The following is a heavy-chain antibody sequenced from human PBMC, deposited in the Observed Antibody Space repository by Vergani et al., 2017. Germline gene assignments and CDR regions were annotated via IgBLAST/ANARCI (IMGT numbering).Heavy chain of an antibody. CDR1: GFTLSNYP. V-gene: IGHV3-23*01. D-gene: IGHD2-15*01. CDR3: AKDLTQYNC. Sequence: EVQGLESGGGLVQPGGSLRLSCAASGFTLSNYPMTGVRQAPGKGLEWVSAISANDDTYYADSVKGRFTVSRDNSKNTLYLQMNRLRAEDTAVYYCAKDLTQYNCWGQGTLVTVSS. CDR2: ISANDDT. J-gene: IGHJ4*02.